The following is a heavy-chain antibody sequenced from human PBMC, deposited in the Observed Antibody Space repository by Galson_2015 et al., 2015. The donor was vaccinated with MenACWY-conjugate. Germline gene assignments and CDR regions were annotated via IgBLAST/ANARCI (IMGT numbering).Heavy chain of an antibody. CDR2: ISGSGGST. Sequence: SLRLSCAASGFTFSSYAMSWVRQAPGKGLEWVSAISGSGGSTYYADSVKGRFTISRDNSKNTLYLQMNSLRAEDTAVYYCAKGPPSYDSRHYYYYGMDVWGQGTTVTVSS. J-gene: IGHJ6*02. D-gene: IGHD3-22*01. CDR1: GFTFSSYA. CDR3: AKGPPSYDSRHYYYYGMDV. V-gene: IGHV3-23*01.